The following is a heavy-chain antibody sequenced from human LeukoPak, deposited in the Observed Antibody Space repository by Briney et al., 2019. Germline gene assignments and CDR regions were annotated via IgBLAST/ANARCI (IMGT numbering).Heavy chain of an antibody. CDR1: GFAFHNYA. V-gene: IGHV3-9*01. Sequence: PGRSLRLSCVGSGFAFHNYAMHWVRRPPGKGLEWVSAINWNSDTKPYPDSVKGRFTISRDRARNSLYLQMDSLRPEDTALYYCAKDTGGNGAYFYAMDVWGQGTSVTVSS. D-gene: IGHD4-23*01. CDR3: AKDTGGNGAYFYAMDV. CDR2: INWNSDTK. J-gene: IGHJ6*02.